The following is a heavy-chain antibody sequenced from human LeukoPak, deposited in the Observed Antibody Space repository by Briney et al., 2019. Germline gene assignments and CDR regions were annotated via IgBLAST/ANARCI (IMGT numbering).Heavy chain of an antibody. J-gene: IGHJ4*02. CDR1: GGTFSSHA. V-gene: IGHV1-69*01. D-gene: IGHD6-13*01. CDR2: IIPIFGTA. CDR3: ARVKGSIAAAGGDY. Sequence: ASVKVSCKASGGTFSSHAISWVRQAPGQGLEWMGGIIPIFGTANYAQKFQGRVTITADESTSTAYMELSSLRSEDTAVYYCARVKGSIAAAGGDYWGQGTLVTVSS.